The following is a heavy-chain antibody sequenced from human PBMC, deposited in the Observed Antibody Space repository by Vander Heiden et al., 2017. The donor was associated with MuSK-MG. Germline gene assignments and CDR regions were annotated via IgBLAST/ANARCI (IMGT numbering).Heavy chain of an antibody. J-gene: IGHJ3*02. CDR3: AKGRYYYGSGRKDAFDI. CDR1: GFTFSSDA. V-gene: IGHV3-23*01. CDR2: ISGSGGST. Sequence: EVQLLESGGGLVQPGGSLRLSCAASGFTFSSDAMSWVRQAPGKGLEWVSAISGSGGSTYYADSVKGRFTISRDNSKNTLYLQMNSLRAEDTAVYYCAKGRYYYGSGRKDAFDIWGQGTMVTVSS. D-gene: IGHD3-10*01.